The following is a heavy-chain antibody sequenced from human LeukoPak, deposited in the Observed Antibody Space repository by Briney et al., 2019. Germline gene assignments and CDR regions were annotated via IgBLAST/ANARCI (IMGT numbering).Heavy chain of an antibody. CDR1: GGSISSSSYY. J-gene: IGHJ5*02. V-gene: IGHV4-39*01. CDR2: IYYSGST. D-gene: IGHD5-12*01. Sequence: SETLSLTCTVSGGSISSSSYYWGWIRQPPGKGLERIGGIYYSGSTYYNPSLKSRVTISVDTSKNQFSLKLSSVTAADTAVYYCARHKGVYEYSGYDLGGWFDPWGQGTLVTVSS. CDR3: ARHKGVYEYSGYDLGGWFDP.